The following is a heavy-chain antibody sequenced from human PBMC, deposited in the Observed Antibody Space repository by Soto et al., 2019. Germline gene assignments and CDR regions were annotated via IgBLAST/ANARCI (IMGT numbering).Heavy chain of an antibody. Sequence: QVQLQESGPGLVKPSETLSLTCSVSRDSISNNYWSWIRQPAVKGLEWIGRIYISGDTNYNPSLKGRVTMSVDTSKNQVSLKLSSVTAADTAVYYCAREYTETVAGPTPYYFDYWGQGTLVTVSA. V-gene: IGHV4-4*07. D-gene: IGHD6-19*01. CDR3: AREYTETVAGPTPYYFDY. CDR1: RDSISNNY. CDR2: IYISGDT. J-gene: IGHJ4*02.